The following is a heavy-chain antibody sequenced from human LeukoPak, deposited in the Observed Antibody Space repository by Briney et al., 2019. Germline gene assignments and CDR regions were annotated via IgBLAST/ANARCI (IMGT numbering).Heavy chain of an antibody. CDR3: ARDSYSYGYGGFDY. V-gene: IGHV4-30-4*01. CDR2: IYSTGNT. Sequence: SQTLSLTCTVPGGSISSGDRYWSWIRQSPGKGLEWLVYIYSTGNTYYNPSLKSRVIISVDTSKNQFSLELNSVTAADTAVYYCARDSYSYGYGGFDYWGQGILVTVSS. D-gene: IGHD5-18*01. J-gene: IGHJ4*02. CDR1: GGSISSGDRY.